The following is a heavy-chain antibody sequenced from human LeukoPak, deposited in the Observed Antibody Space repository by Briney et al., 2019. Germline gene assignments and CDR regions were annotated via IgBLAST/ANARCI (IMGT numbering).Heavy chain of an antibody. CDR1: GFSFDDYG. CDR2: INWNGDST. J-gene: IGHJ4*02. Sequence: GGSLRLSCAASGFSFDDYGLTWVLQAPGKGLEWVSGINWNGDSTDYADSVKGRFTISRDNAKDSLYLQMNSLRAEDTAMYYCARPYSAYDYSAAIWGQGTLVTVSS. CDR3: ARPYSAYDYSAAI. D-gene: IGHD5-12*01. V-gene: IGHV3-20*04.